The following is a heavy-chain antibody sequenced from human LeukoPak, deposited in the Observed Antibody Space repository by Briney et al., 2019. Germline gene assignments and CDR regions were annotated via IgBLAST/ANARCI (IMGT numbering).Heavy chain of an antibody. CDR1: GGSFSGYY. J-gene: IGHJ4*02. CDR2: INHSGST. Sequence: SETLSLTCAVYGGSFSGYYWSWIRQPPGKGLEWIGEINHSGSTNYNPSLKSRVTMSVDTSKNQFSLKLSSVTAADTAVYYCAQKYYYDSSGYWFFDYWGQGTLVTVSS. V-gene: IGHV4-34*01. CDR3: AQKYYYDSSGYWFFDY. D-gene: IGHD3-22*01.